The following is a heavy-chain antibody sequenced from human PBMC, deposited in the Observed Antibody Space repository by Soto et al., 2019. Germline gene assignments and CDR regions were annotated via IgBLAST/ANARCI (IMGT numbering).Heavy chain of an antibody. CDR3: AHLAGLSHTDDF. CDR2: ISSDGGNR. V-gene: IGHV3-30*04. J-gene: IGHJ4*02. D-gene: IGHD5-18*01. Sequence: GGSQTLSCAASGVTFSYYAVHWVRPTPGKGLEWVTVISSDGGNRYYADSVKGRFTISRDNSKNTLYLQMNSLRVEDTAIYICAHLAGLSHTDDFWGQGTPVTVSS. CDR1: GVTFSYYA.